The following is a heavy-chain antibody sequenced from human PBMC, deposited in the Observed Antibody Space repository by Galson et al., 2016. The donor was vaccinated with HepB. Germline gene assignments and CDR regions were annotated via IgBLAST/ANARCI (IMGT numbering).Heavy chain of an antibody. J-gene: IGHJ4*02. D-gene: IGHD3-10*02. CDR3: ARVTENYYVAC. Sequence: SVKVSCKASGYTFTDYYMHWVRQAPGQGLEWMGWINPNSGGTDYAQKFQGRVTMTRDTSISTAYMELSRLRSDDTAVYYCARVTENYYVACWGQGTLITVSS. CDR2: INPNSGGT. V-gene: IGHV1-2*02. CDR1: GYTFTDYY.